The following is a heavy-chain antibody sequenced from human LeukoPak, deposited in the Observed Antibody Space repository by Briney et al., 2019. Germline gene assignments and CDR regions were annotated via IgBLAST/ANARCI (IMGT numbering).Heavy chain of an antibody. D-gene: IGHD3-22*01. Sequence: GGSLRLSCAASGFTFSSYGMHWVRQAPGKGLEWVAVISYDGSNKYYADSVKGRFTISRDNSKNTLYLQMNILRAEDTAVYYCAKDDYYDSSGRGSIWGQGTMVTVSS. J-gene: IGHJ3*02. V-gene: IGHV3-30*18. CDR3: AKDDYYDSSGRGSI. CDR2: ISYDGSNK. CDR1: GFTFSSYG.